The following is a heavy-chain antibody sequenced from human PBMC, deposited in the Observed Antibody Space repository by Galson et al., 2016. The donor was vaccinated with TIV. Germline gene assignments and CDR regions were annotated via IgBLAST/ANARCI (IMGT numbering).Heavy chain of an antibody. D-gene: IGHD6-19*01. CDR2: IHYSGST. V-gene: IGHV4-59*12. CDR1: GDSISNDY. CDR3: ARTSVVVSGTPFFDY. J-gene: IGHJ4*02. Sequence: SETLSLTCTVSGDSISNDYWSRVRQPPGKGLELIGYIHYSGSTNYIPSLKSRVTMSVDTSKDQFSLKLSSVTAVDTAVYYCARTSVVVSGTPFFDYWGRGTLVTVSS.